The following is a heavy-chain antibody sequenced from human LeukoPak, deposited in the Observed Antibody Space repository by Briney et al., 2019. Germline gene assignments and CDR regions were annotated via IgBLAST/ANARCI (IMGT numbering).Heavy chain of an antibody. D-gene: IGHD3-10*01. CDR2: IYHSGST. Sequence: SETLSLTCTVSGGSISSYYWGWIRQPPGKGLEWIGSIYHSGSTYYNPSLKSRVTISVDTSKNQFSLKLSSVTAADTAVYYCATVLLWFGEFIPGAFDIWGQGTMVTVSS. J-gene: IGHJ3*02. CDR1: GGSISSYY. V-gene: IGHV4-38-2*02. CDR3: ATVLLWFGEFIPGAFDI.